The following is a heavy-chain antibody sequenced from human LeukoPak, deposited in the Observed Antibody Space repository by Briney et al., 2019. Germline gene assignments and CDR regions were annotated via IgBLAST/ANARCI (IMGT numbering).Heavy chain of an antibody. CDR1: GYTFTSYD. Sequence: ASVKVSCKASGYTFTSYDINWVRQATGQGLEWMGWVNPNSGNTGYAQKLQGRVTITRNTSISTAYMELSSLRSEDTAVYYCARGIRRNSNYWFDPWGQGTLVTVSS. CDR2: VNPNSGNT. V-gene: IGHV1-8*03. D-gene: IGHD4-11*01. CDR3: ARGIRRNSNYWFDP. J-gene: IGHJ5*02.